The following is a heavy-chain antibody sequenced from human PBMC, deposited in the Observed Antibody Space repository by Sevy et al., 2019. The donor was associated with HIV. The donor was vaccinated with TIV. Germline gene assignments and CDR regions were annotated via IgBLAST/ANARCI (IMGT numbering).Heavy chain of an antibody. CDR2: ISSSNYFI. D-gene: IGHD3-22*01. V-gene: IGHV3-21*01. CDR3: ARDQYYDSSGSPYFDY. J-gene: IGHJ4*02. Sequence: GGSLRLSCAASGFTFSSYSMSWVRQAPGKGLEWVSSISSSNYFIYYTDSVKGRFTISRDNAKNSLYLQMNSLRAEDTAVYYCARDQYYDSSGSPYFDYWGQGTLVTVSS. CDR1: GFTFSSYS.